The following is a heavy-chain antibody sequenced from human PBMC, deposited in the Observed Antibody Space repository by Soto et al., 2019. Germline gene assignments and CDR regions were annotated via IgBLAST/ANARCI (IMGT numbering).Heavy chain of an antibody. CDR2: ITATGDRT. J-gene: IGHJ4*02. CDR3: ATMNGYFEY. Sequence: WGSLRLSCADSGFRFSSYSMSWVRQTPGKGLEWVAAITATGDRTYHADSVTGRFTISRDNSKKTHYLQMTSLRAEDTAMYYCATMNGYFEYWGQGTPVTVSS. D-gene: IGHD3-22*01. V-gene: IGHV3-23*01. CDR1: GFRFSSYS.